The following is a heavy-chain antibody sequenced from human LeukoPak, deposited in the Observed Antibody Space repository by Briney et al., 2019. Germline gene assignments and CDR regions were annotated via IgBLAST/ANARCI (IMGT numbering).Heavy chain of an antibody. D-gene: IGHD3-22*01. CDR1: GGTFSSYA. J-gene: IGHJ4*02. CDR2: IIPIFGTA. V-gene: IGHV1-69*13. CDR3: ARARNYYDSGFLFDY. Sequence: SVKVSCKASGGTFSSYAISWERQAPGQGLEWMGGIIPIFGTANYAQKFQGRVTITADESTSTAYMELSSLRSEDTAVYYCARARNYYDSGFLFDYWGQGTLVTVSS.